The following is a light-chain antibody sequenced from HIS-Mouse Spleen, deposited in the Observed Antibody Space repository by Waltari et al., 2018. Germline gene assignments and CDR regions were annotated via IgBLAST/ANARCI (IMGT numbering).Light chain of an antibody. Sequence: SYELTQPPSVSVSPGQTASITCSGDKLGDKYACWYQQKPGQSPVLVIYQDSKRPSGIPERFSGSNSGNTATLTISGTQAINEADYYCQVWDSSTYVVFGGGTKLTVL. J-gene: IGLJ2*01. CDR3: QVWDSSTYVV. CDR1: KLGDKY. CDR2: QDS. V-gene: IGLV3-1*01.